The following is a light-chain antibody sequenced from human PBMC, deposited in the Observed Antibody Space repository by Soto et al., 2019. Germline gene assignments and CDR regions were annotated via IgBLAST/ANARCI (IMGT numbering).Light chain of an antibody. CDR2: GAS. Sequence: EIVLTQSPGTLSLSPGERATLSCRASQSVSSSYLTWYQQKPGQAPRLLIYGASTRATGIPDRFSGSGSGTDFTLTISRLESEDFAVYCCQQFDGSLWTFGQGPRWIS. CDR1: QSVSSSY. J-gene: IGKJ1*01. V-gene: IGKV3-20*01. CDR3: QQFDGSLWT.